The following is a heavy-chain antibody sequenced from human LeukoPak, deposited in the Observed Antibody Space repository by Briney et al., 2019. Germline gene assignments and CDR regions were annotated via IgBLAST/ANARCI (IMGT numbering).Heavy chain of an antibody. CDR1: GYTFTSYD. CDR3: ATVVRYYGSGSYYRPSPPALGY. D-gene: IGHD3-10*01. Sequence: ASVNVSCKASGYTFTSYDIRWVRHAPGQGLEWMGWMNPNSGNTGYAQTFQCRVTLTSNTSISTAYMELSSLRSEDTSVYYCATVVRYYGSGSYYRPSPPALGYWGQGTLVTVSS. V-gene: IGHV1-8*01. CDR2: MNPNSGNT. J-gene: IGHJ4*02.